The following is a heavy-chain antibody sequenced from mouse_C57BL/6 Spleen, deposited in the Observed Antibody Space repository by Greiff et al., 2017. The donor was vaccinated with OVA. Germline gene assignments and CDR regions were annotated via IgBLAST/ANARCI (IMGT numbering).Heavy chain of an antibody. CDR1: GYTFTDYN. J-gene: IGHJ4*01. Sequence: EVKLVESGPELVKPGASVKMSCKASGYTFTDYNMHWVKQSHGKSLEWIGYINPNNGGTSYNQKFKGKATLTVNKSSSTAYMELRSLTSEDSAVYYCARDYYGSSFYAMDYWGQGTSVTVSS. CDR3: ARDYYGSSFYAMDY. V-gene: IGHV1-22*01. D-gene: IGHD1-1*01. CDR2: INPNNGGT.